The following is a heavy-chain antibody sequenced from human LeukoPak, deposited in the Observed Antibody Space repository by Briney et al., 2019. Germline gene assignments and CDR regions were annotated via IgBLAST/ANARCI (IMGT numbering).Heavy chain of an antibody. V-gene: IGHV3-23*01. D-gene: IGHD6-13*01. CDR2: ISGSGGST. CDR1: GFTFSSYA. CDR3: AKGGEQQLVLYYLDY. J-gene: IGHJ4*02. Sequence: PGGSLRLSCAASGFTFSSYAMSWVRQAPGKGLEWVSAISGSGGSTYYADSVKGRFTISRDNSKNTLYLQMNSLRAEDTAVYYCAKGGEQQLVLYYLDYWGQGTLVTVSS.